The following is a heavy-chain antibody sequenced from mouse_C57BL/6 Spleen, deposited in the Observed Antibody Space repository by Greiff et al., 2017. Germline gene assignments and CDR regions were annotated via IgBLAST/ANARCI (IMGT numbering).Heavy chain of an antibody. CDR2: IDPETGGT. D-gene: IGHD1-1*01. V-gene: IGHV1-15*01. CDR3: TRWGYYYGSSPAWFAY. J-gene: IGHJ3*01. CDR1: GYTFTDYE. Sequence: QVQLKESGAELVRPGASVTLSCKASGYTFTDYEMHWVKQTPVHGLEWIGAIDPETGGTAYNQKFKGKAILTADKSSSTAYMELRSLTSEDSAVYYCTRWGYYYGSSPAWFAYWGQGTLVTVSA.